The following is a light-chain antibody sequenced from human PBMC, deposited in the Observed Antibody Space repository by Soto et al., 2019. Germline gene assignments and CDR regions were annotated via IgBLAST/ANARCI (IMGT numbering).Light chain of an antibody. CDR2: DVS. J-gene: IGLJ2*01. Sequence: QSVLTQPASVSGSPGQSITISCTGTSSDVGGYNYVSWYQQHPAKATKLMIYDVSNRPSGVSNRFSGSKSGNTAFLTISGLQAEDEADYYCSSYRSSSIVVFGGGTKLTVL. CDR1: SSDVGGYNY. CDR3: SSYRSSSIVV. V-gene: IGLV2-14*01.